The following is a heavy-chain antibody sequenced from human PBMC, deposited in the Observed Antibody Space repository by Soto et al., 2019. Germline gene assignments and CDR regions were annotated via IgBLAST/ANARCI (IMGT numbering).Heavy chain of an antibody. Sequence: SETLSLTCAVYGGSFSGYYWSWIRQPPGKGLEWIGEVNHSGSTNYNPSLKSRVTISVDTSKNQFSLKLSSVTAADTAVYYCARKGPVVVVAAKGAHFDYWGQGTLVTVSS. D-gene: IGHD2-15*01. CDR3: ARKGPVVVVAAKGAHFDY. CDR2: VNHSGST. J-gene: IGHJ4*02. V-gene: IGHV4-34*01. CDR1: GGSFSGYY.